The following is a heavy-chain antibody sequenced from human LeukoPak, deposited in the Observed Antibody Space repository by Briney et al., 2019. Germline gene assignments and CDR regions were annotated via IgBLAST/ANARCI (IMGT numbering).Heavy chain of an antibody. V-gene: IGHV3-48*01. J-gene: IGHJ4*02. Sequence: GGSLRLSCAVSGFTFSSYSMNWVRRAPGKGLEWVSYIGSSVSTRYYADSVKGRFTISRDNGKHSLYLQMNSLRAEDMALYYCAKDRGDLFYYFDYWGQGTLVTVSS. CDR2: IGSSVSTR. CDR1: GFTFSSYS. D-gene: IGHD7-27*01. CDR3: AKDRGDLFYYFDY.